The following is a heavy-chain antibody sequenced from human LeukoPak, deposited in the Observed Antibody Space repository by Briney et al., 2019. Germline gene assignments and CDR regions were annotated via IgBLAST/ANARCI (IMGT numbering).Heavy chain of an antibody. D-gene: IGHD5-12*01. J-gene: IGHJ6*03. CDR3: ARGGVATILNYYYMDV. Sequence: SETLSLTCTGSGGSISSYYWSWIRQPPGKGLEWIGYIYYSGSTNYNPSLKSRVTISVDTSKNQFSLKLSSVTAADTAVYYCARGGVATILNYYYMDVWGKGTTVTVSS. V-gene: IGHV4-59*01. CDR2: IYYSGST. CDR1: GGSISSYY.